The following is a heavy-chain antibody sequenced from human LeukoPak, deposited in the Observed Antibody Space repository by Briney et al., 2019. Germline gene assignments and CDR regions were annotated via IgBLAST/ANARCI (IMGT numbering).Heavy chain of an antibody. Sequence: ASVKVSCKASGGTFSSYAISWVRQAPGQGLEWMGGIIPIFGTANYAQKFQGRVTITADKSTSTAYMELSSLRSEDTAVYYCARQYCTNGVCYYGGYDYWGQGTLVTVSS. J-gene: IGHJ4*02. CDR1: GGTFSSYA. V-gene: IGHV1-69*06. D-gene: IGHD2-8*01. CDR3: ARQYCTNGVCYYGGYDY. CDR2: IIPIFGTA.